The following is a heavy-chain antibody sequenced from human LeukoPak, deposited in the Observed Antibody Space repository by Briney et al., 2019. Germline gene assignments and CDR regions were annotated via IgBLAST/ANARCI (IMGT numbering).Heavy chain of an antibody. CDR3: ASDPPWASDAFDI. V-gene: IGHV3-7*01. D-gene: IGHD7-27*01. CDR2: IKQEGSKE. CDR1: GFTFSSYD. Sequence: PGGSLRLSCAASGFTFSSYDMSWVRQAPGKGLEWVANIKQEGSKEYYVDSVKGRFTISRDNAENSLYLQMNSLRAEDTAVYYCASDPPWASDAFDIWGQGTMVTVSS. J-gene: IGHJ3*02.